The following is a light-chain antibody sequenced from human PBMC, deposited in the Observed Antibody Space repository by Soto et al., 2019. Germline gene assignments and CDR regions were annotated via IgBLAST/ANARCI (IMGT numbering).Light chain of an antibody. V-gene: IGKV3-15*01. J-gene: IGKJ1*01. CDR3: QQYNNWPRT. Sequence: EIAMTQSPATLSVSPGERATLSCRASQSISSNLAWYQQKPGQAPSLLIYHAAARATGTPARFSGSGSGTEFTLTISSLQSEDFALYYCQQYNNWPRTFGQGTKVEIK. CDR1: QSISSN. CDR2: HAA.